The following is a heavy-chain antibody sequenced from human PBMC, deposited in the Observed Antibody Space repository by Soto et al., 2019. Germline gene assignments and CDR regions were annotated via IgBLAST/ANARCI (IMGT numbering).Heavy chain of an antibody. Sequence: QVQLQESGPGLVKPSETLSLTCTVSGGSISSYYWSWIRQPPGKGLEWIGYIYYSGSTNYNPSLWSRATISVDSSKNQFSLKLSSVTAADTAVYYCARRVAATTDFDYWGQGTLVTVSS. J-gene: IGHJ4*02. V-gene: IGHV4-59*08. CDR2: IYYSGST. CDR1: GGSISSYY. D-gene: IGHD6-19*01. CDR3: ARRVAATTDFDY.